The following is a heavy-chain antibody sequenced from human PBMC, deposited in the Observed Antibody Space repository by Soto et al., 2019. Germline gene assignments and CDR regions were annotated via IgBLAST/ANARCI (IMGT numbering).Heavy chain of an antibody. Sequence: QVRLQESGPGLVKPSETLSLTCSVSGDSISSYYWSWIRQPPGKGLEWIGYMYNTGSTIYNPSLKSRVTISVDTSKNQFSLKLNSVTAADTAVYYCARDLWGYCGADCYPLDVWGQGTTVTVSS. CDR1: GDSISSYY. J-gene: IGHJ6*02. CDR3: ARDLWGYCGADCYPLDV. CDR2: MYNTGST. V-gene: IGHV4-59*01. D-gene: IGHD2-21*02.